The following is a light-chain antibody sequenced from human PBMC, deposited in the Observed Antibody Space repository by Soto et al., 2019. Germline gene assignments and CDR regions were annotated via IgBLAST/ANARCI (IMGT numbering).Light chain of an antibody. Sequence: DVPMTQSPSSLSAFVGDRVTITCRASQGIAPYLAWFQQKPGKVPKLLIYATSTLQSGVPSRFSGSGSGTDFTLTINSLQPEYVGTYYCQKYNSAPLTFGGGTKVEIK. CDR1: QGIAPY. J-gene: IGKJ4*01. CDR2: ATS. V-gene: IGKV1-27*01. CDR3: QKYNSAPLT.